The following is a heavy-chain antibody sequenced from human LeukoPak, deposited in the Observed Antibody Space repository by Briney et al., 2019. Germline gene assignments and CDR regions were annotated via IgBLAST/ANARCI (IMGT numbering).Heavy chain of an antibody. D-gene: IGHD4-11*01. V-gene: IGHV3-15*01. CDR1: GFTFSNAW. Sequence: GGSLRLSCAASGFTFSNAWMSWVRQAPGKGLEWVGRIKSKTDGGTTDYAAPVKGRFTISRDDSKNTLYLQMNSLKTEDTAVYYCTTAHSYSMGGDVWGKGTTVTVSS. CDR2: IKSKTDGGTT. J-gene: IGHJ6*04. CDR3: TTAHSYSMGGDV.